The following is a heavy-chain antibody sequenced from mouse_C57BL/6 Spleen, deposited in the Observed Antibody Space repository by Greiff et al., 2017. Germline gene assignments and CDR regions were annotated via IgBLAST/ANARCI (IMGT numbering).Heavy chain of an antibody. CDR1: GYTFTSYW. D-gene: IGHD1-1*01. V-gene: IGHV1-72*01. J-gene: IGHJ3*01. CDR3: ARSAYGSPFAY. Sequence: QVQLQQPGAELVKPGASVKLSCKASGYTFTSYWMHWVKQRPGRGLEWIGRIDPKSGGTKYNEKFKSKATLTVDKPSSTAYMQLSSLTSEDSAVYYCARSAYGSPFAYWGQGTLVTVSA. CDR2: IDPKSGGT.